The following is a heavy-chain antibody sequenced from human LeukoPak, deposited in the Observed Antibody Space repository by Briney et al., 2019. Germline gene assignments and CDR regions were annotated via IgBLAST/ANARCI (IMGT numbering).Heavy chain of an antibody. CDR1: GFTFSNYC. J-gene: IGHJ5*02. CDR3: VRDMATGRFDP. Sequence: PGGSLRLSCAASGFTFSNYCMSWVRQAPGKGLELVANINLDGSDKYYVDSVEGRFTISRDNAKNSLYLQMNSLRVEDTAMYYCVRDMATGRFDPWGQGTLVTVSS. D-gene: IGHD5-24*01. CDR2: INLDGSDK. V-gene: IGHV3-7*01.